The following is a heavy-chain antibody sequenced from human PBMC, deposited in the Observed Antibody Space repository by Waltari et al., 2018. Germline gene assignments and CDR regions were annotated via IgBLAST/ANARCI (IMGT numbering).Heavy chain of an antibody. CDR2: IIPIFGTA. CDR3: AITMSSIAARGDY. CDR1: GGTFSSYA. J-gene: IGHJ4*02. D-gene: IGHD6-6*01. Sequence: QVQLVQSGAEVKKPGAAVKVSCKASGGTFSSYAISRVRQAPGQGLEWMGGIIPIFGTANYAQKFQGRVTITADESTSTAYMELSSLRSEDTAVYYCAITMSSIAARGDYWGQGTLVTVSS. V-gene: IGHV1-69*01.